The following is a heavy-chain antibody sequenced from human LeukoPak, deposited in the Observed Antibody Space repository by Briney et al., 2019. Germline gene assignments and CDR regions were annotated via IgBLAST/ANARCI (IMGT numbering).Heavy chain of an antibody. CDR1: GFTFSSYG. J-gene: IGHJ4*02. D-gene: IGHD2-15*01. CDR3: AKAALGYCSGGSCYGDY. V-gene: IGHV3-30*18. CDR2: ISYDGSNK. Sequence: PGRSLRLSCAASGFTFSSYGMHWVRQAPGKGLEWVAVISYDGSNKYYADSVKGRFTISRDNSKNTLYLQMNSLRAEDTAAYYCAKAALGYCSGGSCYGDYWGQGTLVTVSS.